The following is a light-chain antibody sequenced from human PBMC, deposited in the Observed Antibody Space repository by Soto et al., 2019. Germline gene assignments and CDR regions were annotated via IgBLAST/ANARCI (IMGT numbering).Light chain of an antibody. CDR2: EGS. V-gene: IGLV2-23*01. CDR3: CSYAGSSTYV. J-gene: IGLJ1*01. Sequence: QSVLTQPASVSGSPGQSITISCTGTSSDVGSYNLVSWYQQHPGKAPKLMIYEGSKRPAGVSNRFSGSKSGNTASLTISGLQAEEEADYYCCSYAGSSTYVFGTGTKGTVL. CDR1: SSDVGSYNL.